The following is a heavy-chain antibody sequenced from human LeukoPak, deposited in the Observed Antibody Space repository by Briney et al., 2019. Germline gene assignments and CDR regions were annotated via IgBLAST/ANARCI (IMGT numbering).Heavy chain of an antibody. Sequence: ASVKVSCKASGGTFSSYAISWVRQAPGQGLEWMGWINPNSGGTNYAQKFQGRVTMTRDTSISTAYMELSRLRSDDTAVYYCARVVGIAAAGPYFDYWGQGTLVTVSS. D-gene: IGHD6-13*01. CDR2: INPNSGGT. CDR3: ARVVGIAAAGPYFDY. J-gene: IGHJ4*02. CDR1: GGTFSSYA. V-gene: IGHV1-2*02.